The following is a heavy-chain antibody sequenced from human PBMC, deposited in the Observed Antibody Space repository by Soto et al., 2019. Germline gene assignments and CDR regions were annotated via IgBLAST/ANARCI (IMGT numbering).Heavy chain of an antibody. CDR3: ARIETSAAGTQFDYYYYGMDV. Sequence: QVTLKESGPVLVKPTETLTLTCTVSGFSLSNARMGVSWIRQPPGKALEWLAHIFSNDEKSYSTSLKSRLTISKDTSKSQVVLTMTNMDPVDTATYYCARIETSAAGTQFDYYYYGMDVWGQGTTVTVSS. V-gene: IGHV2-26*01. CDR1: GFSLSNARMG. J-gene: IGHJ6*02. CDR2: IFSNDEK. D-gene: IGHD6-13*01.